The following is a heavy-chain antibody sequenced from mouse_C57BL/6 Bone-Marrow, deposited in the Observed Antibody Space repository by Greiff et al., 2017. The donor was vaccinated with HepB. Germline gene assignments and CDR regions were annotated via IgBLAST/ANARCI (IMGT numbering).Heavy chain of an antibody. Sequence: EVMLVESGGGLVQPGGSLKLSCAASGFTFSDYYMYWVRQTPEKRLEWVAYISNGGGSTYYPDTVKGRFTISRDNAKNTLYLQMSRLKSEDTAMYYCARRQLGQYYFDYWGQGTTLTVSS. J-gene: IGHJ2*01. V-gene: IGHV5-12*01. CDR1: GFTFSDYY. D-gene: IGHD4-1*02. CDR2: ISNGGGST. CDR3: ARRQLGQYYFDY.